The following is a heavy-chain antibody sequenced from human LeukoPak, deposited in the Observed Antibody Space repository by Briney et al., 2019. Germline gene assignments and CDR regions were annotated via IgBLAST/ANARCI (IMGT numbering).Heavy chain of an antibody. CDR2: INPSGGST. CDR3: ARDPKAAGSIFDY. CDR1: GYTFTSYY. J-gene: IGHJ4*02. Sequence: GASVKVSCKASGYTFTSYYMHRVRQAPGQGLEWMGIINPSGGSTSYAQKFQGRVTMTRGTSTSTVYMELSSLRSEDTAVYYCARDPKAAGSIFDYWGQGTLVTVSS. D-gene: IGHD6-13*01. V-gene: IGHV1-46*01.